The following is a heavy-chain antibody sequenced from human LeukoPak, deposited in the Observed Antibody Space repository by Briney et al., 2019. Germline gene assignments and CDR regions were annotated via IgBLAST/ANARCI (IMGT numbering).Heavy chain of an antibody. Sequence: PGGSLRLSCAASGFTSSDYYMTWIRQPPGKGPEWISYISSSGGTTTYVDSVKGRFTISRDNSKNTLYLQMNSLRPEDSATYYCAKTIRTYGDYHTLDYWGQGTLVTVSS. CDR2: ISSSGGTT. D-gene: IGHD4-17*01. CDR1: GFTSSDYY. CDR3: AKTIRTYGDYHTLDY. J-gene: IGHJ4*02. V-gene: IGHV3-11*01.